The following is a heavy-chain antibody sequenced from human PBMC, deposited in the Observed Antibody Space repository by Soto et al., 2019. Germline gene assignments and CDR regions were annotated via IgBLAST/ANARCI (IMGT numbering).Heavy chain of an antibody. CDR1: GYSFTSYW. J-gene: IGHJ4*02. CDR2: IYPGDSDT. D-gene: IGHD5-12*01. V-gene: IGHV5-51*01. CDR3: ARHPRLYSGYDLL. Sequence: GESLKISCKGSGYSFTSYWIGWVRQMPGKGLEWMGIIYPGDSDTRYSPSFQGQVTISADKSISTAYLQWSSLKASDTAIYYCARHPRLYSGYDLLWGQGTLVTVSS.